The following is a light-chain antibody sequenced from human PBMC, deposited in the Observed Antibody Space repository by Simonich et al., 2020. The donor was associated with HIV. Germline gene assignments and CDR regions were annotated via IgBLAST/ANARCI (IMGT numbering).Light chain of an antibody. CDR2: KAS. V-gene: IGKV1-5*03. CDR3: QQYNTYSLT. J-gene: IGKJ4*01. Sequence: DIQMNQSPSTLSASVGDRVTITCRASQSSGIWLAWYQQKPGKAPKLLIYKASNLESGVPSRFSGSGSRTEFTLTISSLQPDDSATYYCQQYNTYSLTFGGGTKVEIE. CDR1: QSSGIW.